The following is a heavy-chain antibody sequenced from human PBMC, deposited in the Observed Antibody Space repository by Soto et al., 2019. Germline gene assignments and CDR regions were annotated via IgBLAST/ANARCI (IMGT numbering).Heavy chain of an antibody. D-gene: IGHD6-19*01. V-gene: IGHV1-3*01. Sequence: ASVKVSCKASGYTFTSYAMHWVRQAPGQRLEWMGWINAGNGNTKYSQKFQGRVTITRDTSASTAYMELSSLRSEDTAVYYCAAELGVGSVAGILRLWGQGTRVTVSS. CDR1: GYTFTSYA. CDR3: AAELGVGSVAGILRL. J-gene: IGHJ4*02. CDR2: INAGNGNT.